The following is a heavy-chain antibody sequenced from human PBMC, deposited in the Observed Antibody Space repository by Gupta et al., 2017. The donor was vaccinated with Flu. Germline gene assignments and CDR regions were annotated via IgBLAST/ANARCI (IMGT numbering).Heavy chain of an antibody. J-gene: IGHJ4*02. CDR3: AKQSPATVTTSFD. CDR2: ISGSGGST. Sequence: RQAPGKGLGWVSAISGSGGSTYYADSVKGRFTISRDNSKNTLYLQMNSLRAEDTAVYYCAKQSPATVTTSFDWGQGTLVTVSS. V-gene: IGHV3-23*01. D-gene: IGHD4-17*01.